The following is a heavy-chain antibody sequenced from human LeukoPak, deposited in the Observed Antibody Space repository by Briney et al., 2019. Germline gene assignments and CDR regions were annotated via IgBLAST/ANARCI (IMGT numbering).Heavy chain of an antibody. D-gene: IGHD2-2*01. CDR1: GGSISSYY. J-gene: IGHJ6*03. Sequence: SETLSLTCTVSGGSISSYYWSWIRQPPGKGLEWIGYIYTSGSTNYNPSLKSRVTISVDTSKSQFSLKLSSVTAADTAVYYCARHAPDYYYYYTDIWGKGTTVTVSS. V-gene: IGHV4-4*09. CDR3: ARHAPDYYYYYTDI. CDR2: IYTSGST.